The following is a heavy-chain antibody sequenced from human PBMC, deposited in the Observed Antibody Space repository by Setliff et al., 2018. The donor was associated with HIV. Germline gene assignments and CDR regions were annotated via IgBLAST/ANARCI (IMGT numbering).Heavy chain of an antibody. J-gene: IGHJ4*02. D-gene: IGHD5-12*01. Sequence: PSETLSLTCAVYGGSFSGYYWGWIRQPPGNGLEWIGSIYYSYSSGSTYYNPSLKSRVTISVDTSKDQLSLKLSSVTAADTAVYYCARRRDGYNSAPWRNDYWGQGTLVTVSS. CDR1: GGSFSGYY. CDR2: IYYSYSSGST. CDR3: ARRRDGYNSAPWRNDY. V-gene: IGHV4-34*01.